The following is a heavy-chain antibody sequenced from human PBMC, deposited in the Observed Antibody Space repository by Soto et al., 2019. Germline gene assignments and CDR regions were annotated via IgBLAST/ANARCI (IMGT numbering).Heavy chain of an antibody. CDR1: GGTFSSYA. J-gene: IGHJ6*04. D-gene: IGHD5-12*01. Sequence: ASVKVSCKASGGTFSSYAISWVRQAPGQGLEWMGGIIPIFGTANYAQKFQGRVTITAEESTSTAYMELSSLRSEDTAVYYRARDRYIVATSYYYYGIDVWGEGTTVTVSS. V-gene: IGHV1-69*13. CDR2: IIPIFGTA. CDR3: ARDRYIVATSYYYYGIDV.